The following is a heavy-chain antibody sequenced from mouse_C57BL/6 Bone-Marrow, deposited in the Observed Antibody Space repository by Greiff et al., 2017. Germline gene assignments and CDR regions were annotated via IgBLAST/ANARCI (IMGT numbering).Heavy chain of an antibody. CDR3: AKKDYGSSYGYFEV. CDR2: IWRGGGT. CDR1: GFSLTSYG. V-gene: IGHV2-5*01. D-gene: IGHD1-1*01. J-gene: IGHJ1*03. Sequence: VKLVESGPGLVQPSQSLSITCTVSGFSLTSYGVHWVRQSPGRGLEWLGVIWRGGGTDYNAAFLSRLSITKDNSKSQVFFKMNSLQADDTAIYYCAKKDYGSSYGYFEVWGTGTTVTVTS.